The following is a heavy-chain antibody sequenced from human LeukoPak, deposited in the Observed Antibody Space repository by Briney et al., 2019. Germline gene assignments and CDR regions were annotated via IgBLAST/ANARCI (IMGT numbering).Heavy chain of an antibody. J-gene: IGHJ6*03. CDR2: INPNSGGT. Sequence: ASVKVSCKASGYTFTGYYMHWVRQAPGQGLEWMGWINPNSGGTNYAQKFQGRVTMTRDTSISTAYMELSRLRSDDTAVYYCARDSLEGIPAAGTDYYYYMDVWGKGTTVTVSS. CDR1: GYTFTGYY. D-gene: IGHD6-13*01. V-gene: IGHV1-2*02. CDR3: ARDSLEGIPAAGTDYYYYMDV.